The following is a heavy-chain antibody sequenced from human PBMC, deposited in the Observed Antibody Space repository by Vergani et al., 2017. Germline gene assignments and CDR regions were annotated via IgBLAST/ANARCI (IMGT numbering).Heavy chain of an antibody. CDR1: GFTFSSYG. CDR2: IWYDGSNK. V-gene: IGHV3-33*06. Sequence: QVQLVESGGGVVQPGRSLRLSCAASGFTFSSYGMHWVRQAPGKGLEWVAVIWYDGSNKYYADSVKGRFTISRDNSKNTLYLQMNSLRAEDTAVYYCAKGEGTGTTYYYYMDVWGKGP. D-gene: IGHD1/OR15-1a*01. CDR3: AKGEGTGTTYYYYMDV. J-gene: IGHJ6*03.